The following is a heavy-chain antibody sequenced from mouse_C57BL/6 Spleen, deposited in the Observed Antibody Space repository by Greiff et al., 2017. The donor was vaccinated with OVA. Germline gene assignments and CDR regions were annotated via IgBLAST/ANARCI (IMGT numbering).Heavy chain of an antibody. D-gene: IGHD1-1*01. CDR2: IDPSDSYT. Sequence: VQLQQPGAELVMPGASVKLSCKASGYTFTSYWMHWVKQRPGQGLEWIGEIDPSDSYTNYNQKFKGKSTLTVDKSSSTAYMQLSSLTSEDSAVYYCARLRYYGSSYWYFDVWGTGTTVTVSS. CDR1: GYTFTSYW. CDR3: ARLRYYGSSYWYFDV. V-gene: IGHV1-69*01. J-gene: IGHJ1*03.